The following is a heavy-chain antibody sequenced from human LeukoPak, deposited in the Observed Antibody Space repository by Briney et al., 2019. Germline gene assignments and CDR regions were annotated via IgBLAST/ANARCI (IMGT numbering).Heavy chain of an antibody. CDR2: IVVGSGNT. J-gene: IGHJ6*02. V-gene: IGHV1-58*02. CDR3: AAAVDTASYYGMDV. Sequence: ASVKVSCTASRFTFTSSAMQWVRQARGQRLEWIGWIVVGSGNTNYAQKFQERVTITRDMSTSTAYMELSSLRSEDTAVYYCAAAVDTASYYGMDVWGQGTTVTVSS. CDR1: RFTFTSSA. D-gene: IGHD5-18*01.